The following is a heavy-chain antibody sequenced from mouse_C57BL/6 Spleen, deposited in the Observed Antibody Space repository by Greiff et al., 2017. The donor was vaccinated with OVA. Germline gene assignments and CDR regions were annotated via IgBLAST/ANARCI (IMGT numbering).Heavy chain of an antibody. D-gene: IGHD1-1*01. J-gene: IGHJ3*01. V-gene: IGHV1-59*01. CDR2: IDPSDSYT. Sequence: QVQLKESGAELVRPGTSVKLSCKASGYTFTSYWMHWVKQRPGQGLEWIGVIDPSDSYTNYNQKFKGKATLTVDTSSSTAYMQLSSLTSEDSAVYYCARLFITTVVATSQLGRSWFAYWGQGTLVTVSA. CDR1: GYTFTSYW. CDR3: ARLFITTVVATSQLGRSWFAY.